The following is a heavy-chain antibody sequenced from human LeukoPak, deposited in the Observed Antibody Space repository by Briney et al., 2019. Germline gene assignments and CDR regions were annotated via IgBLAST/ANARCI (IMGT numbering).Heavy chain of an antibody. Sequence: GGSLRLSCTVSGFTVSSNSMSWVRQAPGKGLEWVSFIYSGSTHYSDSVKGRFTISRDNSKNTLYLQMNSLRAEDTALYYCARGSGDYYYYYYYMDVWGKGTTVTVSS. V-gene: IGHV3-53*01. CDR2: IYSGST. CDR1: GFTVSSNS. D-gene: IGHD3-16*01. CDR3: ARGSGDYYYYYYYMDV. J-gene: IGHJ6*03.